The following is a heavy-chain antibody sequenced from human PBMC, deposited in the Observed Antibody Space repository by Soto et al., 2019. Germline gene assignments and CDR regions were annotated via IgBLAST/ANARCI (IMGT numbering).Heavy chain of an antibody. Sequence: QVQLQQWGAGLLKPSETLSLTCAVYGGSFRGYSWSWIRQPPGRGLEWIGEINHSGSANVNPSLKSRVTISVDTSTNQFSLRLSSVTAADTAVYYCASRYCDSDCWGQGTLVTVSS. V-gene: IGHV4-34*02. D-gene: IGHD2-21*01. CDR3: ASRYCDSDC. CDR1: GGSFRGYS. J-gene: IGHJ4*02. CDR2: INHSGSA.